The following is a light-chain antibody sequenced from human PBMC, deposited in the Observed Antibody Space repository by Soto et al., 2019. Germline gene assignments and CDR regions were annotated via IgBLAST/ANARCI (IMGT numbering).Light chain of an antibody. CDR1: QSVTNNF. CDR2: GAS. Sequence: IVLTQSPGTLSLSPGERATLSCGASQSVTNNFLAWYQQKPGQAPMLLIYGASSRTTGVPDMFSGSGSGTDFTLTISRLEPGDFAVYYCQQYSTPIFTFGPGTKVDIK. CDR3: QQYSTPIFT. V-gene: IGKV3-20*01. J-gene: IGKJ3*01.